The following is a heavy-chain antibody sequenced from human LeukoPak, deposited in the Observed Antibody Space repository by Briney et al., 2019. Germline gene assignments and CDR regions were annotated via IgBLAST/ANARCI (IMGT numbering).Heavy chain of an antibody. J-gene: IGHJ6*03. D-gene: IGHD3-16*02. Sequence: SETLSLTCTVSGGSIGTYYWSWVRQSPGTGLEWIGHIYVTGTRYNPYLQSRVTISVDRSRNQFFLKMTSVTAADTAVYYCARHIGGGIEDMDVWGRGTKVTVSS. CDR3: ARHIGGGIEDMDV. CDR2: IYVTGT. V-gene: IGHV4-59*08. CDR1: GGSIGTYY.